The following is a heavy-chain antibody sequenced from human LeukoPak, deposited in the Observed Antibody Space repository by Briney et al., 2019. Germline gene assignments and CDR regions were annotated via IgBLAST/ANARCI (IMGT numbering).Heavy chain of an antibody. D-gene: IGHD6-13*01. Sequence: GGSLRLSCAASGFTFSSYSMNWVRQAPGKGLEWVSSISSGSSYIYYADSVKGRFTISRDNSKNTLYLQMNSLRAEDTAVYYCAKGRGGISAPCDYWGQGTLVTVSS. J-gene: IGHJ4*02. CDR2: ISSGSSYI. CDR1: GFTFSSYS. V-gene: IGHV3-21*04. CDR3: AKGRGGISAPCDY.